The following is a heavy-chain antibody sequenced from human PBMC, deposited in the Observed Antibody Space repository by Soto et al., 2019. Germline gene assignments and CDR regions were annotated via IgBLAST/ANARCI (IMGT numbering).Heavy chain of an antibody. V-gene: IGHV4-59*01. CDR2: IYYSGST. CDR1: GGSISSYY. J-gene: IGHJ6*03. Sequence: QVQLQESGPGLVKPSETLSLTCTVSGGSISSYYWSWIRQPPGKGLEWIGYIYYSGSTNYNPSLKSRVTLSVDTSKNQFSLKLSSVTAADTAVYYCARDSRTMRYYYYYYYMDVWGKGTTVTVSS. CDR3: ARDSRTMRYYYYYYYMDV. D-gene: IGHD2-8*01.